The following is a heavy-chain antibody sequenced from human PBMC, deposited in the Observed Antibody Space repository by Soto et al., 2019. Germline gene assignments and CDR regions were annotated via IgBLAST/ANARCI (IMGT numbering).Heavy chain of an antibody. Sequence: SETLSLTCTVSGGSITSSYWSWIRRPPGKGLEWIAYIYDTGISGYTPSTSYNPSLKSRVTMSVDTSKSQFSLKLTSVTAADTAVYYCARGEDAFFYYGLDVWGHGITVIVSS. J-gene: IGHJ6*02. V-gene: IGHV4-59*01. CDR3: ARGEDAFFYYGLDV. CDR1: GGSITSSY. CDR2: IYDTGISGYTPST.